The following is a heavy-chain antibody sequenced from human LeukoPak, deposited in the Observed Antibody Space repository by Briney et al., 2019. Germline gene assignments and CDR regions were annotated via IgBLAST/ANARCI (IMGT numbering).Heavy chain of an antibody. D-gene: IGHD2-15*01. CDR1: GFTVSSNY. CDR2: IYSGGST. J-gene: IGHJ4*02. CDR3: ARARTYSLGDY. V-gene: IGHV3-53*01. Sequence: GGSLRLSCAASGFTVSSNYMSWVRQAPGKGLEWVSVIYSGGSTYYADSVKGRFTIPRDNSKNTLYLQMNSLRAEDTAVYYCARARTYSLGDYWGQGTLVTVSS.